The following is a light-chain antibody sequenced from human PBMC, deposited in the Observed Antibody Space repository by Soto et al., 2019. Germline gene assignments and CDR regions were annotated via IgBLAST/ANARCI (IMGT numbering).Light chain of an antibody. CDR2: EGS. V-gene: IGLV2-23*01. CDR3: CSYAGSSTWV. J-gene: IGLJ3*02. CDR1: SSDVGSYNF. Sequence: QSVLTQPASVSGSPGHSITISCTGSSSDVGSYNFVSWHQQHPGKAPKLMIYEGSKRPSGVSNRFSGSKSGNTASLTISGLQAEDEADYYCCSYAGSSTWVFGGGTKVTVL.